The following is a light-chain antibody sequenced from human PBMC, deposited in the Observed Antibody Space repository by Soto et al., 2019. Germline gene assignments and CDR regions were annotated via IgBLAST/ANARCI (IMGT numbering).Light chain of an antibody. V-gene: IGKV3-20*01. Sequence: EIVLTKAPDTLYLSPGEIATLSCRASQSVSASYLARYQQKPGQAPRLFVYAASRRATAIPDQFSGSGSGTDFTLAISRLERKDFAEYYCYQYGYSPQTFGQGTKLQLK. J-gene: IGKJ2*01. CDR1: QSVSASY. CDR2: AAS. CDR3: YQYGYSPQT.